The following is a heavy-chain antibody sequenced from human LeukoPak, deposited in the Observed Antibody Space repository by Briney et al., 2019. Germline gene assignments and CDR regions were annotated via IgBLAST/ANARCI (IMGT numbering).Heavy chain of an antibody. D-gene: IGHD3-10*01. CDR2: ISYSGST. J-gene: IGHJ5*02. Sequence: SETLSLTCTASGGSISPYFWSWIRQPPGKGLEWIGYISYSGSTNYNPSLKSRVTISADTSKNQFSLQLSSVTAADTAVYYCARDDYRGVTNFDPWGQGTLVTVSS. V-gene: IGHV4-59*01. CDR1: GGSISPYF. CDR3: ARDDYRGVTNFDP.